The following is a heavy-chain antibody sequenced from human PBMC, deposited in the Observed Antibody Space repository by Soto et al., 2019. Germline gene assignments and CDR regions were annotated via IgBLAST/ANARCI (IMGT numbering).Heavy chain of an antibody. CDR3: AHRVLRTVFGLVTTTAIYFDF. V-gene: IGHV2-5*02. D-gene: IGHD3-3*01. J-gene: IGHJ4*02. CDR1: GFSLTTSGVG. CDR2: IYWDDDK. Sequence: QITLNESGPTVVRPTETLTLTCRFSGFSLTTSGVGVSWVRQSPGKAPEWLALIYWDDDKRYSESLKSRLTITKDTAKNQVVLTVANLDPTDTATYYCAHRVLRTVFGLVTTTAIYFDFWGQGTPVAVSS.